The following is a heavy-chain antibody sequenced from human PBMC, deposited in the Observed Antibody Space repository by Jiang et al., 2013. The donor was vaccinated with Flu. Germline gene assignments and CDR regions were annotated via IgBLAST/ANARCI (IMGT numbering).Heavy chain of an antibody. Sequence: SGAEVKKPGASVKVSCKASGYTFTSYYMHWVRQAPGQGLEWMGIINPSGGSTSYAQKFQGRVTMTRDTSTSTVYMELSSLRSEDTAVYYCAVTTYSSSSRYYYYYMDVWGKGTTVTVSS. J-gene: IGHJ6*03. CDR2: INPSGGST. D-gene: IGHD6-6*01. CDR3: AVTTYSSSSRYYYYYMDV. CDR1: GYTFTSYY. V-gene: IGHV1-46*01.